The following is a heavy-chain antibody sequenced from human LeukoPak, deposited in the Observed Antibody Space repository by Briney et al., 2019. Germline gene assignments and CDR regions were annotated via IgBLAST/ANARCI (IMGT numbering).Heavy chain of an antibody. Sequence: PGGSLRLSRAASGFTFSSYAMSWLRQAPGKGLEGVSAICGSGGSTYYADSVKGRFTISRDNSKNTLYLQMNSLRAEDTAVYYCANVRPLNDYWGQGTLVTVSS. J-gene: IGHJ4*02. V-gene: IGHV3-23*01. CDR2: ICGSGGST. D-gene: IGHD2-8*01. CDR3: ANVRPLNDY. CDR1: GFTFSSYA.